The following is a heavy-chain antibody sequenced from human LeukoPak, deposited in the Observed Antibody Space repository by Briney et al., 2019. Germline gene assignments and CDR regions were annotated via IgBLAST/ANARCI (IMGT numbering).Heavy chain of an antibody. D-gene: IGHD6-25*01. J-gene: IGHJ5*02. CDR1: GGSYSGYY. CDR2: IDHSGST. V-gene: IGHV4-34*01. Sequence: SETLSLTCAVSGGSYSGYYWSWIRQAPGSGLEWIGEIDHSGSTTYKPSLKSRVTMSLDTSKNQFSLRLSSVTAADTAVYFCARGQFIAAANNWLDPWGQGTLVTVSS. CDR3: ARGQFIAAANNWLDP.